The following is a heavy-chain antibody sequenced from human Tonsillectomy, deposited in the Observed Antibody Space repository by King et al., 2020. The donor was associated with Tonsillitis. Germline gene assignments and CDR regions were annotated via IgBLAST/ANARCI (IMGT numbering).Heavy chain of an antibody. J-gene: IGHJ5*02. CDR3: AGTLGEWDLNWVDP. CDR1: GFNFSSYT. D-gene: IGHD3-16*01. Sequence: VQLVESGGGLVQPGGSLRLSCAASGFNFSSYTMNWVRQAPGKGLEWVSNTSSSSSSIDYADSVKGRFTISRDNAKKSVYLQMNSLRAEDTAVYYCAGTLGEWDLNWVDPGGQGTLVTVSS. CDR2: TSSSSSSI. V-gene: IGHV3-48*01.